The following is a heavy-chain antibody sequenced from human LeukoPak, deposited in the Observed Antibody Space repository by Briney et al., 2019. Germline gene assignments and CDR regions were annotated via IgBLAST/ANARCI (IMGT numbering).Heavy chain of an antibody. CDR3: ARDSHDDSPI. Sequence: SETLSLTCTVSGGSISSSSYYWGWIRQPPGKGLEWIGSIYYSGSTYYNPSLKSRVTISVDTSKNQFSLKLSSVTAADTAVYYCARDSHDDSPIWGQGTMVTVSS. D-gene: IGHD3-22*01. J-gene: IGHJ3*02. V-gene: IGHV4-39*07. CDR1: GGSISSSSYY. CDR2: IYYSGST.